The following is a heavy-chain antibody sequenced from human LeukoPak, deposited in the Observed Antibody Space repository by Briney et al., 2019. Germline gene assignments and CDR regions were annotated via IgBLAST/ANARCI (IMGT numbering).Heavy chain of an antibody. CDR3: ARPIAAAGLDAFDI. V-gene: IGHV3-30-3*01. D-gene: IGHD6-13*01. J-gene: IGHJ3*02. Sequence: GGSLRLSCAASGFTFSSYAMHWVRQAPGKGLEWAAVISYDGSNKYYADSVKGRFTISRDNSKNTLYLQMNSLRAEDTAVYYCARPIAAAGLDAFDIWGQGTMVTVSS. CDR1: GFTFSSYA. CDR2: ISYDGSNK.